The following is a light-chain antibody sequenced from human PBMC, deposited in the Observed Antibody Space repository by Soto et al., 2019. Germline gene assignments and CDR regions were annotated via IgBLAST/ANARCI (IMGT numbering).Light chain of an antibody. J-gene: IGKJ3*01. CDR1: QSVSSY. V-gene: IGKV3-11*01. Sequence: EIVLTQSPATLSLSPGERATLSCRASQSVSSYLAWYQQKPGQAPRLLIYDASNSATGIPARFSGSGSGTDFTLTISSLEPEDFAVYYCQHYGNSPGLCTFGPGTKVDIK. CDR2: DAS. CDR3: QHYGNSPGLCT.